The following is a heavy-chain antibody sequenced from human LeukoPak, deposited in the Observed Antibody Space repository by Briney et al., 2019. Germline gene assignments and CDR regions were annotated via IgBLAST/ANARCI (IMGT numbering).Heavy chain of an antibody. CDR2: VHLNGRT. V-gene: IGHV4-4*02. Sequence: SGTLSLTCDVSGGSISTTNWWTWVRQPPGGGLEWIGEVHLNGRTHYSPSLESRVTLSVDMSENHVSLQLTSVTAAATAVYYCGREGGFYRPLDYSGPGALVIVSA. J-gene: IGHJ4*02. D-gene: IGHD2/OR15-2a*01. CDR3: GREGGFYRPLDY. CDR1: GGSISTTNW.